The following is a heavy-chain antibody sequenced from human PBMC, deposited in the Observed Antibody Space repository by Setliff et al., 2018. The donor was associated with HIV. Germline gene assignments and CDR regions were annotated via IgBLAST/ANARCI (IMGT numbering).Heavy chain of an antibody. V-gene: IGHV3-7*01. Sequence: PGGSLRLSCAASGFTFMNYAMSWVRQAPGKGPEWVANIKGDGSETYYVDSVKGRFTISRDNAKNSLYLQMDSLRVEDTTVYYCTRKLAPGHGMDVWGQGTTVTVSS. D-gene: IGHD3-3*02. J-gene: IGHJ6*02. CDR2: IKGDGSET. CDR3: TRKLAPGHGMDV. CDR1: GFTFMNYA.